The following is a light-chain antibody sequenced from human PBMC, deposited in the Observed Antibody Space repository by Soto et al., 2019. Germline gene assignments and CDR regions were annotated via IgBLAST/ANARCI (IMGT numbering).Light chain of an antibody. Sequence: IQMTQSPSSLSASVGDTVTISCRASRGVRSDVAWYQQRPGSVPKVLIYGAFNLYTGVPSRFSGSGSGTEFTLTISSLQPEDFATFYCQQLHTYPYTFGQGTRLDI. CDR2: GAF. CDR1: RGVRSD. CDR3: QQLHTYPYT. J-gene: IGKJ2*01. V-gene: IGKV1-17*01.